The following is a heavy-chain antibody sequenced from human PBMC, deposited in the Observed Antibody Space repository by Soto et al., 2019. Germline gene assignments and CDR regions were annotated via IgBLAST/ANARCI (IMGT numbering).Heavy chain of an antibody. CDR2: IYQSGPT. CDR3: ARYGRVPYGMDV. V-gene: IGHV4-31*03. J-gene: IGHJ6*02. D-gene: IGHD3-10*01. CDR1: GASISSAGYY. Sequence: QVQLQESGPGLVKPSQTLSLTCTVSGASISSAGYYWSWIRQPPGKGLEWIGYIYQSGPTYYNPPVKSRAIIAVVTSKKQFSLKLTSVTAADTAVYYCARYGRVPYGMDVWGHGTAVTVSS.